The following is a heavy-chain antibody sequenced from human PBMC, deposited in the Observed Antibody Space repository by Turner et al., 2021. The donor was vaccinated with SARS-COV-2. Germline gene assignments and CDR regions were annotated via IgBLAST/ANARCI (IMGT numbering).Heavy chain of an antibody. Sequence: LQLQYWGPGLEWPSVTLPRPSPVSAVSISSSSYYWGWLRQPPGKGLEWIGNIYYSGITYYNPSLKSRVTISVDTSKNQFSLKLSSVTAADTAVYYCARLMDTAMDYYGMDVWGQGTTVTVSS. CDR3: ARLMDTAMDYYGMDV. CDR1: AVSISSSSYY. V-gene: IGHV4-39*01. J-gene: IGHJ6*02. CDR2: IYYSGIT. D-gene: IGHD5-18*01.